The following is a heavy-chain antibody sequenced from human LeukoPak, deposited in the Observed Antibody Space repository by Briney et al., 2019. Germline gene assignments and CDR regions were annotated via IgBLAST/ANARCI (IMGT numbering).Heavy chain of an antibody. J-gene: IGHJ4*02. CDR1: GYSISSGYY. V-gene: IGHV4-38-2*02. Sequence: SETLSLTCTVSGYSISSGYYWGWIRQPPGKGLEWIGSIYHSGSTYYNPSLKSRVTISVDTSKNQFSLKLSSVTAADTAVYYCARDGRYSYGPWPFDYWGQGTLVTVSS. D-gene: IGHD5-18*01. CDR3: ARDGRYSYGPWPFDY. CDR2: IYHSGST.